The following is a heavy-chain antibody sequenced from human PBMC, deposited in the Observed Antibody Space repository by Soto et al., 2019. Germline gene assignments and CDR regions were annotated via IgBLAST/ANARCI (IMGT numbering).Heavy chain of an antibody. CDR2: IYWDDDK. D-gene: IGHD3-22*01. J-gene: IGHJ4*02. V-gene: IGHV2-5*02. CDR3: ATKLYYDSSGYFDY. CDR1: GFSLSTSGVD. Sequence: SGPTLVNPTQTLTLTCTFSGFSLSTSGVDVGWIRQPPGKALEWLALIYWDDDKRYSPSLKSRLTITKDTSKNQVVLTMTNMDPVDTATYYCATKLYYDSSGYFDYWGQGTLVTVS.